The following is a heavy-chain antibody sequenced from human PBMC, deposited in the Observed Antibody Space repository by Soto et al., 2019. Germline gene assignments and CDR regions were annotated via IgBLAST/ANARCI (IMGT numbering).Heavy chain of an antibody. J-gene: IGHJ4*02. D-gene: IGHD3-22*01. V-gene: IGHV1-46*01. CDR1: GYTFTSYY. CDR3: ATIGASNYDSSGYPFDY. Sequence: ASVKVSCKASGYTFTSYYMHWVRQAPGQGLEWMGIINPSGGSTSYAQKFQGRVTMTRDTSTSTVYMELSSPRSEDTAVYYCATIGASNYDSSGYPFDYWGQGTLVTVSS. CDR2: INPSGGST.